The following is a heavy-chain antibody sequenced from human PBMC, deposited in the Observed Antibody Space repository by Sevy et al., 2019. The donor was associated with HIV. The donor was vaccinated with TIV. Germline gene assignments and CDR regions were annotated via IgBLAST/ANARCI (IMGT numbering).Heavy chain of an antibody. CDR3: ARIGSSPRAYYYYFGMDV. Sequence: GESLRISCKGSEYNFTNYWIGWVRQMPGKGLEWMGIIYPGDSGTRYIPSFKDQFTISADKSISTAYLQWSSLKASDTAMYYCARIGSSPRAYYYYFGMDVWGQGTTVTVSS. CDR1: EYNFTNYW. D-gene: IGHD6-6*01. J-gene: IGHJ6*02. V-gene: IGHV5-51*01. CDR2: IYPGDSGT.